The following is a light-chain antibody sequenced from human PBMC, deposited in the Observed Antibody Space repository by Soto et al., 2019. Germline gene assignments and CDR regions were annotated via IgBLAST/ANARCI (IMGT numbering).Light chain of an antibody. CDR1: QTISSW. CDR3: QQSYNTRT. V-gene: IGKV1-39*01. J-gene: IGKJ1*01. CDR2: TAS. Sequence: DIQMTQTPSTLSGSVGDRVTITWRASQTISSWLAWYQQKPGKAPKLLIYTASTLQRGVPSGFSGSGSGTDFTLSISSLQPEDFATYYCQQSYNTRTFGQGTKVDIK.